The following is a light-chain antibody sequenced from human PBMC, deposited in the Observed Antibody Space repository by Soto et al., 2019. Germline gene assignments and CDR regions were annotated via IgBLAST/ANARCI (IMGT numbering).Light chain of an antibody. Sequence: QSVLPQSSSASASLGSSVKLTCTLSSGHSSYIIAWHQQQPGKAPRYLMKLEGSGNYNKGSGVPDRFSGSSSGADRYLTISNLQFEDEADYYCETWDSNNWVFGGGTQLTVL. CDR3: ETWDSNNWV. V-gene: IGLV4-60*02. CDR1: SGHSSYI. CDR2: LEGSGNY. J-gene: IGLJ3*02.